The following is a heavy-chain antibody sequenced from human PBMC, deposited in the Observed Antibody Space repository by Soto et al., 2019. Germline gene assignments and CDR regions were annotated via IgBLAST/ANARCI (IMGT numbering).Heavy chain of an antibody. CDR2: ISGSGGST. J-gene: IGHJ6*02. Sequence: EVQLLESGGGLVQPGGSLRLSCAASGFTFSSYAMSWVRQAPGKGLEWVSAISGSGGSTYYADSVKGRFTISRDNSKNTLYLQMNSLRAEDTAVYYCAKDWPSGDYVHRPHYYGMDVWGQGTTVTVSS. CDR1: GFTFSSYA. D-gene: IGHD4-17*01. V-gene: IGHV3-23*01. CDR3: AKDWPSGDYVHRPHYYGMDV.